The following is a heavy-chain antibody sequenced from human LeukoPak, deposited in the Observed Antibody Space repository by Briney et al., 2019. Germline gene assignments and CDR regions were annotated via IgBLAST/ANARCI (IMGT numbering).Heavy chain of an antibody. Sequence: GGSLRLSCAASGFTFSSYAMSGGRQAPGKGLEWGSAISGSVVVTYYADSLKGRFTISRDNSNNPLYLQMNSLRAEDTAVYYCAKDPDCTSGVCYTFFDYWGQGTLVTVSS. CDR3: AKDPDCTSGVCYTFFDY. J-gene: IGHJ4*02. CDR1: GFTFSSYA. V-gene: IGHV3-23*01. CDR2: ISGSVVVT. D-gene: IGHD2-8*01.